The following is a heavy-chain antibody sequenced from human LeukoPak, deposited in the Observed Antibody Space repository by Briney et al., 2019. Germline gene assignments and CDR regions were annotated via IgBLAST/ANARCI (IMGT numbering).Heavy chain of an antibody. CDR1: GFTFSSYS. V-gene: IGHV3-21*01. Sequence: KPGGSLRLSCAASGFTFSSYSMNRVRQAPGKGLDSVSSISSSSSYIYYADSVKGRFTNSRDNAKNSLYLQMNSLRAEDTAVYYCAREGLHYDFWSGYQYYFDYWGQGTLVTVSS. CDR3: AREGLHYDFWSGYQYYFDY. CDR2: ISSSSSYI. J-gene: IGHJ4*02. D-gene: IGHD3-3*01.